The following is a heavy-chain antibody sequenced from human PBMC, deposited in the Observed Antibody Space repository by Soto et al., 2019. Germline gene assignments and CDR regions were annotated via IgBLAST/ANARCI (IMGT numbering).Heavy chain of an antibody. CDR3: ARDKNRFDY. CDR1: GFTVSSNY. J-gene: IGHJ4*02. CDR2: IWYDGSNK. V-gene: IGHV3-33*08. Sequence: GGSLRLSCAASGFTVSSNYMSWVRQAPGKGLEWVAVIWYDGSNKYYADSVKGRFTISRDNSKNTLYLQMNSLRAEDTAVYYCARDKNRFDYWGQGTLVTVSS.